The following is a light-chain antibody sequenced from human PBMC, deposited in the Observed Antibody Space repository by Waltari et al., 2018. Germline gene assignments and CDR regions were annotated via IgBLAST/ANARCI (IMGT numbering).Light chain of an antibody. J-gene: IGLJ3*02. CDR1: SSDVGAYNY. CDR3: TSYTSRGTRV. V-gene: IGLV2-14*01. Sequence: QSALTQPASVSGSPGQSITISCTGTSSDVGAYNYVAWYQQHPGKAPKLIISEVSYRSSGFSKRFSGSKSGNTASLTISGLQADDEADYYCTSYTSRGTRVFGGGTKLTVL. CDR2: EVS.